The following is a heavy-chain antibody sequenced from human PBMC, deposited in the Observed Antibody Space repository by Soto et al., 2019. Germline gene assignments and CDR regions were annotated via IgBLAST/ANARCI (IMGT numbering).Heavy chain of an antibody. Sequence: PSETLSLTCTVSGGSIDNYEYYWTWIRQPPGKGLEWVGYIYYSGRTNYNPSLNSRLTISLDTSKNQFSLRLTSVSAADTAMYYCARDRSNSPDYFDYWGRGTLVTVSS. CDR3: ARDRSNSPDYFDY. CDR2: IYYSGRT. J-gene: IGHJ4*02. V-gene: IGHV4-30-4*01. D-gene: IGHD6-6*01. CDR1: GGSIDNYEYY.